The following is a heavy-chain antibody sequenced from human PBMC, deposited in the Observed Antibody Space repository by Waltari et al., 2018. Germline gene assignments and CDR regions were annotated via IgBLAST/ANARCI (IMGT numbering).Heavy chain of an antibody. D-gene: IGHD3-10*01. J-gene: IGHJ6*02. CDR3: ARELVEVRGVTYYYYGMDV. Sequence: EVQLVESGGGLVKPGGSLRLSCAASGFTFRSYAMHWVRQAPGKGLEYVSAISSNGGSTYYTDSVKGRFTISRDNSKNTLYLQMGSLRAEDMAVYYCARELVEVRGVTYYYYGMDVCGQGTTVTVSS. CDR1: GFTFRSYA. CDR2: ISSNGGST. V-gene: IGHV3-64*07.